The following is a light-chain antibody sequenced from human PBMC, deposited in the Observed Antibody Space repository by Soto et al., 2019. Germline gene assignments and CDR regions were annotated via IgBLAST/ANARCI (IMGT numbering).Light chain of an antibody. V-gene: IGKV3-20*01. CDR3: QQYGSTPPFT. Sequence: EIVWTQSPGTLSLSPEERATLACRSSQSVTSTYLAWYQQKPGQAPRLLIYGASTRATGIPDRFSGSGSGTDFTLTISRLEPEDFAVYYCQQYGSTPPFTFGPGTKVDIK. CDR1: QSVTSTY. J-gene: IGKJ3*01. CDR2: GAS.